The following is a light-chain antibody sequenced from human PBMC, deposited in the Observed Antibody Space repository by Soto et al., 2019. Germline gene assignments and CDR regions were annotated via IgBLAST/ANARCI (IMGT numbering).Light chain of an antibody. Sequence: QPVLTQPPSASGSPGQSVTISCTGTSSDVGGYNYVSWYQQHPGKVPKLMIYEVTKRPSGVPDRFSGSKSGNTASLTVSGLQAEDEAGYYCSSYAGSNNVLFGGGTKLTVL. CDR3: SSYAGSNNVL. CDR2: EVT. V-gene: IGLV2-8*01. CDR1: SSDVGGYNY. J-gene: IGLJ2*01.